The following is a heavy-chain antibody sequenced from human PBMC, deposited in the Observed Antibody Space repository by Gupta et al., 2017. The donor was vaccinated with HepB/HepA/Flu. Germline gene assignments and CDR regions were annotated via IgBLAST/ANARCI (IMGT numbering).Heavy chain of an antibody. V-gene: IGHV1-2*02. CDR2: INPNTTFT. CDR1: GYTLTDYS. D-gene: IGHD6-19*01. Sequence: HVQLVQSGAVMKEPGSSVKVTCKASGYTLTDYSLDRLRQAPGQGLEWMGNINPNTTFTVYAQKFQGRVTITRDTSISTVYMEVSRLRSDDTAVYYCARVAVTGLAYFQHWGQGTLVTVSS. J-gene: IGHJ1*01. CDR3: ARVAVTGLAYFQH.